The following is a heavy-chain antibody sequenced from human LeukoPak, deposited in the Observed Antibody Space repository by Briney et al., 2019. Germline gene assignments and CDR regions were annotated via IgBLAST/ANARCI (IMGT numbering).Heavy chain of an antibody. V-gene: IGHV3-21*01. CDR2: ISISSLSI. D-gene: IGHD3-3*01. CDR3: SRLLYDFWSGYFSGMDV. Sequence: GGSLRLSCAASGFIFSSYSMNWVRQAPGKGLEWVSSISISSLSIYYADSVKGRFTVSRDNAKNTLYLQMNSLRAEDTAVYYCSRLLYDFWSGYFSGMDVWGQGTTVTVSS. J-gene: IGHJ6*02. CDR1: GFIFSSYS.